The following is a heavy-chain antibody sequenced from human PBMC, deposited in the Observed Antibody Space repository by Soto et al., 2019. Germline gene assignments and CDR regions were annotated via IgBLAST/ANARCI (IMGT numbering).Heavy chain of an antibody. Sequence: EVQLVESGGGLVQPGGSLRLSCAASGFTVSSNYMSWVRQAPGKGLEWVSVIYSGGSTYYADSVKGRFTISRDNSKNTLYLQMNSLRAEDTAVYYCARDLPTVTTSVYWGQGTLVTVSS. D-gene: IGHD4-17*01. CDR1: GFTVSSNY. J-gene: IGHJ4*02. CDR2: IYSGGST. CDR3: ARDLPTVTTSVY. V-gene: IGHV3-66*01.